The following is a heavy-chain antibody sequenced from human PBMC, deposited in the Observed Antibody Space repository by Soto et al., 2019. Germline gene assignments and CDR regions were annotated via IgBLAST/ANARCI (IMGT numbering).Heavy chain of an antibody. D-gene: IGHD3-10*01. CDR2: ISWDGGST. CDR3: AKDITSYGAYYYYGMDV. V-gene: IGHV3-43D*04. CDR1: GFTFDDYA. J-gene: IGHJ6*02. Sequence: EVHLLESGGGLVQPGGSLRLSCAASGFTFDDYAMHWVRQAPGKGLEWVSLISWDGGSTYYADSVKGRFTISRDNSKNSLYLQMNSLRAEDTALYYCAKDITSYGAYYYYGMDVWGQGTTVTVSS.